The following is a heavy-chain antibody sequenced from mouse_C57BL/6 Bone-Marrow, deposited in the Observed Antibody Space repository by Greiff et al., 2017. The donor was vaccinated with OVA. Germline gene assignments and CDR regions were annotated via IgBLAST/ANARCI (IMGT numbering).Heavy chain of an antibody. V-gene: IGHV5-9-1*02. Sequence: VQLVESGAGLVKPGGSLKLSCAASGFTFSSHAMSWVRQTPEKRLEWVAYISSGGDYIYYADTVKGRVTISRDNARNTLYLRMSSLKCEDTAMYYCTRDYYGSPFDYWGQGTTLTVSS. CDR1: GFTFSSHA. CDR2: ISSGGDYI. D-gene: IGHD1-1*01. J-gene: IGHJ2*01. CDR3: TRDYYGSPFDY.